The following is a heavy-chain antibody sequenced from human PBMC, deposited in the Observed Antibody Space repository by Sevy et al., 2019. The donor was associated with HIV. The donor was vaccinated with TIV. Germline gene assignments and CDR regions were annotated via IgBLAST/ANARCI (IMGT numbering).Heavy chain of an antibody. D-gene: IGHD6-13*01. CDR3: TADRASSWNFYYGMDV. CDR1: GFTFSNAW. Sequence: GGSLRLSCAASGFTFSNAWMNWVRQAPGKGLEWVGRIKSKTVGGTTDYAAPVKGRFTISRDDSKNTLYLQMNSLKTEDTAVYYCTADRASSWNFYYGMDVWGQGTTVTVSS. CDR2: IKSKTVGGTT. V-gene: IGHV3-15*07. J-gene: IGHJ6*02.